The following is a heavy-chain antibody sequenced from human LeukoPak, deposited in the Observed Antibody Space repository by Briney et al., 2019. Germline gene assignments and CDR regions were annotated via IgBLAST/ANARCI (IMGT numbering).Heavy chain of an antibody. Sequence: GGSLRLSCAASGFTFRTSGMNWVRQAPGKGLEWVSYISSSGSTIYYADSVKGRFTISRDNAKNSLYLQMNNLRAEDTAVYYCAELGITMIGGVWGKGTTVTISS. V-gene: IGHV3-48*04. CDR3: AELGITMIGGV. CDR1: GFTFRTSG. D-gene: IGHD3-10*02. J-gene: IGHJ6*04. CDR2: ISSSGSTI.